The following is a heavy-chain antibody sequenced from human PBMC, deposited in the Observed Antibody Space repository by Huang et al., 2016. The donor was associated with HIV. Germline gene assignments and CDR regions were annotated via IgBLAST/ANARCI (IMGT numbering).Heavy chain of an antibody. Sequence: QVHLQESDPGLVKPSETLSLTCTVSGGSVSSGDYYWSWVRQPPGKGLEWVAYAYDGGSTNYNPSLESRLSMSVDTSRNQFSLKLRSVTAADTAVYYCSRINYAKTTYYLDFDFWGQGTLVTVSS. V-gene: IGHV4-61*08. D-gene: IGHD3-22*01. CDR3: SRINYAKTTYYLDFDF. CDR2: AYDGGST. CDR1: GGSVSSGDYY. J-gene: IGHJ4*02.